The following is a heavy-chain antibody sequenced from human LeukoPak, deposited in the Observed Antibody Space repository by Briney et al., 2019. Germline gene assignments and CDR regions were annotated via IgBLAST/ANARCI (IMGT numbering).Heavy chain of an antibody. J-gene: IGHJ1*01. Sequence: PGGSLRLSCAVSGFTVSSNYMNWVRQAPGKGLEWVSYISNSGTAIYYADSVKGRFTISRDNAKSSLYLQMNSLRAEDTAVYYCARAGYSMDTEYFQHWGQGTLVTVSS. V-gene: IGHV3-48*03. CDR2: ISNSGTAI. D-gene: IGHD5-18*01. CDR1: GFTVSSNY. CDR3: ARAGYSMDTEYFQH.